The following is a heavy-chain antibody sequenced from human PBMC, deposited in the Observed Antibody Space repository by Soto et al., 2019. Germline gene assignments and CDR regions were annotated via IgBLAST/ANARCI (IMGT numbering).Heavy chain of an antibody. V-gene: IGHV4-34*01. Sequence: XETLSLRFAVYGGSFSDYYWNWIHQPPGKGLEWIGEIKHSGSTNYSPSLKSRVTISVDTSKIQFSLKLSSVTAADTAVYYCARVITMVRGVTKYYYYAMEVWGQGTTVTV. J-gene: IGHJ6*02. CDR3: ARVITMVRGVTKYYYYAMEV. D-gene: IGHD3-10*01. CDR2: IKHSGST. CDR1: GGSFSDYY.